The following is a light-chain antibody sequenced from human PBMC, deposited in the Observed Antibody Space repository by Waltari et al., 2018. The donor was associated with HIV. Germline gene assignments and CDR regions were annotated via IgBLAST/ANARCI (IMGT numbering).Light chain of an antibody. CDR1: STDVGNSNL. Sequence: QSALTQPASVSGSPGQSITISCTGTSTDVGNSNLVSWYQQHPGTAPKLIIYEGSKRPSGVADRFSGSKSGNTASLTISGLQAEDESDYYFCSYASTNTLTFGGGTKLTFL. CDR3: CSYASTNTLT. J-gene: IGLJ2*01. CDR2: EGS. V-gene: IGLV2-23*01.